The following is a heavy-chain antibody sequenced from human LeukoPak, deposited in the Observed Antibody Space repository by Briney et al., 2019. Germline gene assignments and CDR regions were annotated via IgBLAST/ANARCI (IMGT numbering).Heavy chain of an antibody. CDR1: GGTFSSYA. V-gene: IGHV1-69*13. D-gene: IGHD1-26*01. CDR3: AREGVVGATNYYYGMDV. CDR2: IIPIFGTA. J-gene: IGHJ6*02. Sequence: GASVEVSCKASGGTFSSYAISWVRQAPGQGLEWMGGIIPIFGTADYAQKFQGRVTITADESTSTAYMELSSLRSEDTAVYYCAREGVVGATNYYYGMDVWGQGTTVTVSS.